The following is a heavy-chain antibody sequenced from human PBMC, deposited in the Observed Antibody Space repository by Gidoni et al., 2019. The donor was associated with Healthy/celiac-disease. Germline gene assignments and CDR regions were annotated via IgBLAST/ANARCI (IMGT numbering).Heavy chain of an antibody. J-gene: IGHJ4*02. V-gene: IGHV4-39*01. D-gene: IGHD1-26*01. Sequence: QLQLQESGPGLVKPSETLSLTCTVSGGSISSSSYYWGWIRQPPGKGLEWIGSIYYSGSTYYNPSLKSRVTISVDTSKNQFSLKLSSVTAADTAVYYCARRWGMVAPWGYFDYWGQGTLVTVSS. CDR3: ARRWGMVAPWGYFDY. CDR2: IYYSGST. CDR1: GGSISSSSYY.